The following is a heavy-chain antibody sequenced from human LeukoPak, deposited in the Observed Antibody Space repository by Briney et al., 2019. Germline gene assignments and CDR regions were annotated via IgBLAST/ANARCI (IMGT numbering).Heavy chain of an antibody. D-gene: IGHD6-19*01. CDR3: ARSEWLVRGGDDY. V-gene: IGHV4-59*08. CDR2: IYYTGSTRNT. CDR1: GGSISTYY. J-gene: IGHJ4*02. Sequence: SETLSLTCTVSGGSISTYYWTWIRQTPEKGLEWIGYIYYTGSTRNTNYNPSLKSRVTTSINTSKNQFSLKMTSVTAADTAVYYCARSEWLVRGGDDYWGQGTLVIVSS.